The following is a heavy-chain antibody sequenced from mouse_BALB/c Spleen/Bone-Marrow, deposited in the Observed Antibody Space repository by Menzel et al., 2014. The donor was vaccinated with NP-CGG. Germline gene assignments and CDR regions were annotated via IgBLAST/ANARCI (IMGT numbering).Heavy chain of an antibody. D-gene: IGHD5-5*01. J-gene: IGHJ4*01. V-gene: IGHV5-12-1*01. CDR3: ARTTPYATDY. CDR1: GFAFSSYD. Sequence: EVQVVESGGGLVKPGGSLKLSCAASGFAFSSYDMSWVRQTPEKRLEWVAYISSGGGSPYYPDTVKGRFTISRDNAKNTLYLQMSSLKSEDTAMYYCARTTPYATDYWGQGTSVTVSS. CDR2: ISSGGGSP.